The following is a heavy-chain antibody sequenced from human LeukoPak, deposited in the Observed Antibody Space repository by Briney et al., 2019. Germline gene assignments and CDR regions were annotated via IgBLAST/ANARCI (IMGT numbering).Heavy chain of an antibody. J-gene: IGHJ3*02. V-gene: IGHV3-23*01. CDR2: ISGSGGST. D-gene: IGHD5-18*01. Sequence: PGGSLRLSCAASGFTFSSYAMTWVRQAPGKGLEWVSGISGSGGSTYYADSVKGRFTISRDNSKNTLYLQMNSLRAEDTAVYYCTKPSPVSGIWGYSYGSGAFDIWGQGTMVTVSS. CDR3: TKPSPVSGIWGYSYGSGAFDI. CDR1: GFTFSSYA.